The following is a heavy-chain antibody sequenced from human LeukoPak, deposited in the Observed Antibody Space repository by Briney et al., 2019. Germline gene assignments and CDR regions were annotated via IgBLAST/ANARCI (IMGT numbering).Heavy chain of an antibody. Sequence: GWTLRLSCGGCGLACRRVNMNWGRQAPGRGLEWISFISSTSDTIYYADSVKGRFTISRDNARDSLYLQMNNLRAEDTALYFCARDRIVVIPAAPNWFDPWGQGTLVTVSS. CDR2: ISSTSDTI. CDR3: ARDRIVVIPAAPNWFDP. CDR1: GLACRRVN. D-gene: IGHD2-2*01. V-gene: IGHV3-48*01. J-gene: IGHJ5*02.